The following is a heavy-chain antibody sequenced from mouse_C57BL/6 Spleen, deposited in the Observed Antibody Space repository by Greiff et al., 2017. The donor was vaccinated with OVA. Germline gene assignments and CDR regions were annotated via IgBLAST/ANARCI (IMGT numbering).Heavy chain of an antibody. CDR2: INPYNGGT. Sequence: EVQLQQSGPVLVKPGASVKMSCKASGYTFTDYYMNWVKQSHGKSLEWIGVINPYNGGTSYNQKFKGKATLTVDKSSSTAYMELNSLTSEDSAVYYCARLYTGYAMDYWGQGTSVTVSS. CDR3: ARLYTGYAMDY. J-gene: IGHJ4*01. V-gene: IGHV1-19*01. CDR1: GYTFTDYY.